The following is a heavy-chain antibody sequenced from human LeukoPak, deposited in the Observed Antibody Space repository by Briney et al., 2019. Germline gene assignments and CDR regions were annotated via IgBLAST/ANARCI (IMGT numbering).Heavy chain of an antibody. D-gene: IGHD3-10*01. CDR2: IYSDGSNT. V-gene: IGHV3-74*01. CDR1: GFTFSNYW. J-gene: IGHJ3*02. Sequence: PGGSLRLSCAASGFTFSNYWMHWVRQAPGKGLEWVSRIYSDGSNTVYAEPVKGRFTISRDNAKNTLFLQMNSLRAEDTAVYYCGRGASWQGSVCEIWGQGTMVTVSS. CDR3: GRGASWQGSVCEI.